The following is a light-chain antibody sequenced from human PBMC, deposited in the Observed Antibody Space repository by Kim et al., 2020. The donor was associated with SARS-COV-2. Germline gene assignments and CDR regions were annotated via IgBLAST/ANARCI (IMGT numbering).Light chain of an antibody. V-gene: IGKV1-39*01. J-gene: IGKJ2*01. CDR2: AAS. Sequence: SASVGDRVTNTCRASQSINSYLNWYQQKPGKAPKVLIYAASSLQSGVPSRFSGSGSETDFTLTISSLQPEDFATYYCQQSYSTPYTFGQGTKLENK. CDR3: QQSYSTPYT. CDR1: QSINSY.